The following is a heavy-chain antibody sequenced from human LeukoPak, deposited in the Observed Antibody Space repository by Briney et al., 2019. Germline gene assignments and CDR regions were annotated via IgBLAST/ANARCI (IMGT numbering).Heavy chain of an antibody. CDR1: GYTFTTYS. CDR2: VSVNNGGT. D-gene: IGHD2-2*01. J-gene: IGHJ1*01. CDR3: ATATQPRGYFLH. Sequence: ASVKVSCKASGYTFTTYSLAWVRQAPGQSLEWMGWVSVNNGGTNYAQSFQDRVTLTRDTSTNTAYLVLRSLRTADTAIIYCATATQPRGYFLHWGQGTLVTVSS. V-gene: IGHV1-18*01.